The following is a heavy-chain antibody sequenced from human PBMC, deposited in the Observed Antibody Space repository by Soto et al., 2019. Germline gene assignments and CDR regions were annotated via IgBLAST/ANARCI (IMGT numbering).Heavy chain of an antibody. CDR3: ARTGLRGYYYYGMDG. V-gene: IGHV3-30-3*01. CDR2: ISYDGSNK. J-gene: IGHJ6*02. Sequence: HLGGSLRLSCAASGFTFSSYAMHWVRQAPGKGLEWVAVISYDGSNKYYADSVKGRFTISRDNSKNTLYLQMNSLRAEDTAVYYCARTGLRGYYYYGMDGWGQRTTVTV. CDR1: GFTFSSYA.